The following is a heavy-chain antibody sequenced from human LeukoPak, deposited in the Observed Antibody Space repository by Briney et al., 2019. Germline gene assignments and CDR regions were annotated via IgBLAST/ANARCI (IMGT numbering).Heavy chain of an antibody. V-gene: IGHV3-30*02. CDR1: GFTFSSYG. J-gene: IGHJ4*02. CDR3: ARDPRDGYDFDY. Sequence: GGSLRLSCAASGFTFSSYGMHWVPQAPGKGLEWVAFIRYDGSNKYYADSVKGRFTISRDNSKNTLYLQMNSLRAEDTAVYYCARDPRDGYDFDYWGQGTLVTVSS. CDR2: IRYDGSNK. D-gene: IGHD5-24*01.